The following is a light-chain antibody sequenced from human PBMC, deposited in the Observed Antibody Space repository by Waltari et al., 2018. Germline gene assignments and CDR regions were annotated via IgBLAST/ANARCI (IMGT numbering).Light chain of an antibody. Sequence: DIQMTQSPSSLSASVGDRVTITCRASQTISSYLNWYQQKPGKAAKFLIYAASSLRSGVPSRFSGSRSGTEFTRTISSLQPEDFSTYYCQQTFSTQTTFGQGTRLELK. CDR2: AAS. CDR1: QTISSY. CDR3: QQTFSTQTT. J-gene: IGKJ5*01. V-gene: IGKV1-39*01.